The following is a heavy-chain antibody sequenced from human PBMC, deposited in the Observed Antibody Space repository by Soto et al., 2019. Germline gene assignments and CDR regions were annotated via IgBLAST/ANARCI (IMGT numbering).Heavy chain of an antibody. Sequence: GGSLRLSCAASESTFINYAMNWVRQAPGKGLEWVSVISASGGGTYYADSVKGRFTISRDNSENTLYLQLNSLRAEDTAVYYCAKCLSGFHYMDVWGKGTTVTVSS. CDR2: ISASGGGT. CDR3: AKCLSGFHYMDV. V-gene: IGHV3-23*01. D-gene: IGHD1-26*01. J-gene: IGHJ6*03. CDR1: ESTFINYA.